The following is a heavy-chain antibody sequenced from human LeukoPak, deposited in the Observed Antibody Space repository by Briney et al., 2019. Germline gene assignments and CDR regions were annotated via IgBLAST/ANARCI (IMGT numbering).Heavy chain of an antibody. D-gene: IGHD2-2*01. Sequence: PSGTLSLTRAVSLGASSNYFWTWIRQPPGRGVEWIAEIHDSGSTNSNSSLRSRVAISLDTSKNQFSLRLTSVTAADTAVYYCARGQYCSTTTCYSARRYFDLWRQGTGVSV. CDR2: IHDSGST. V-gene: IGHV4-34*01. J-gene: IGHJ4*02. CDR3: ARGQYCSTTTCYSARRYFDL. CDR1: LGASSNYF.